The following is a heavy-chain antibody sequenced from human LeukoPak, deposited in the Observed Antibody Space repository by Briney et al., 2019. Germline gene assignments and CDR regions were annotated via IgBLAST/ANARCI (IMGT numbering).Heavy chain of an antibody. V-gene: IGHV3-23*01. CDR2: IRGSGSKT. J-gene: IGHJ4*02. Sequence: PGGSLRLSCAASGFTFSNYAMSWVRQAPGKGLEWVSGIRGSGSKTDYADSVKGRFTISRDNSKNTLYLQMNSLRAEDTAMYYCAKDRLDNYDILTGYYRSGGPIDFWGLGTLVTVSS. D-gene: IGHD3-9*01. CDR3: AKDRLDNYDILTGYYRSGGPIDF. CDR1: GFTFSNYA.